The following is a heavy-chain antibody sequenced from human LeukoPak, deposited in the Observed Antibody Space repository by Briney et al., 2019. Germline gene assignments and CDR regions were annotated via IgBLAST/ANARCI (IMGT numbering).Heavy chain of an antibody. CDR2: IRYDGSNK. Sequence: GGSLRLSCAASGFTFSSYGMHWGREAPGKGLEWGAFIRYDGSNKYYADSVKGRFTISRDNSKNTLYLQMNSLRAEDTAVYYCAVEAAAGTGFDYWGQGTLVTVSS. CDR3: AVEAAAGTGFDY. D-gene: IGHD6-13*01. J-gene: IGHJ4*02. V-gene: IGHV3-30*02. CDR1: GFTFSSYG.